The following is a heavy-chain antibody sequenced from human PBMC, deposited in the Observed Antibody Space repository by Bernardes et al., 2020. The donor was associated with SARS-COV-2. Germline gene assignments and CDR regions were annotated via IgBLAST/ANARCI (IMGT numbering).Heavy chain of an antibody. V-gene: IGHV3-23*01. J-gene: IGHJ6*02. Sequence: GGSLRLSCAASGFTFSNYAMSWVRQAPGKGLEWVSGLSASGGSTYYADSVKGRFTISRDNSKDTLHLQLNSLRAEDTAVYYCAKFPLWFGELLIMDVWGQGTTVAVSS. CDR3: AKFPLWFGELLIMDV. CDR2: LSASGGST. CDR1: GFTFSNYA. D-gene: IGHD3-10*01.